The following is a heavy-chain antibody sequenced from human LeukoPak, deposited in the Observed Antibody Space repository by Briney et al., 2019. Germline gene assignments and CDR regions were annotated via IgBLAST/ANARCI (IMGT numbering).Heavy chain of an antibody. CDR3: AREVNEGSGYVGGYYYYMDV. CDR1: GYTFTSYG. Sequence: ASVKVSCKASGYTFTSYGISWVRQAPGQGLEWMGWISAYNGNTNYAQKLQGRVTMTTDTSTSTAYMELRSLRSDDTAVYYCAREVNEGSGYVGGYYYYMDVWGKGTTVTVSS. D-gene: IGHD5-12*01. V-gene: IGHV1-18*01. CDR2: ISAYNGNT. J-gene: IGHJ6*03.